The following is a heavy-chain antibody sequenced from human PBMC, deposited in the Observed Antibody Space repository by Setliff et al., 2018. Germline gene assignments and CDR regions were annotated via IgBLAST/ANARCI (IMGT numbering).Heavy chain of an antibody. V-gene: IGHV4-4*08. CDR3: AREAGYSSSWHFNL. J-gene: IGHJ4*02. CDR1: GGSISGFY. Sequence: SSETLSLTCTVSGGSISGFYWSWIRQPPGGGLEWIGYIYSGTSTNINPSLKSRVAIPADTSKNLFSLKLTSMTASDTAMYYCAREAGYSSSWHFNLWGPGTLVTVSS. D-gene: IGHD6-13*01. CDR2: IYSGTST.